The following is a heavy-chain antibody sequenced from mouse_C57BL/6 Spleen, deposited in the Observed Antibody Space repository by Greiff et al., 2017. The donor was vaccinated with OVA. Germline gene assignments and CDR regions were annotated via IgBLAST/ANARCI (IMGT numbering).Heavy chain of an antibody. J-gene: IGHJ3*01. CDR1: GYTFTSYW. CDR3: ARSGLTGTIAY. Sequence: VQLQQPGAELVRPGTSVKLSCKASGYTFTSYWMHWVKQRPGQGLEWIGVIDPSDSYTNYNQKFKGKATLTVDTSSSTAYMQLSSLTSEDSAVYYCARSGLTGTIAYWGQGTLVTVSA. V-gene: IGHV1-59*01. CDR2: IDPSDSYT. D-gene: IGHD4-1*01.